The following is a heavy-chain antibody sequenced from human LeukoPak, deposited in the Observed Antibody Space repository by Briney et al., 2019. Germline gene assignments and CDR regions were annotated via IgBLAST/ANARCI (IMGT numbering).Heavy chain of an antibody. D-gene: IGHD3-10*01. CDR3: AKELQAYYYGSGSYGHYWAMVTTGYGMDV. J-gene: IGHJ6*02. Sequence: PGGSLRLSCAASGFAFSRYAMSWVRQAPGEGLEWVSAISGSGGSTYYADSVKGRFTISRDNSKNTLYLQMNSLRAEDTAVYYCAKELQAYYYGSGSYGHYWAMVTTGYGMDVWGQGTTVTVSS. CDR1: GFAFSRYA. CDR2: ISGSGGST. V-gene: IGHV3-23*01.